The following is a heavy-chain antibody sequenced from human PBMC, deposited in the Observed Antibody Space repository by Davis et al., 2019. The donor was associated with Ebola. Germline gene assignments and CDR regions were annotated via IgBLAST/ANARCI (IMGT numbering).Heavy chain of an antibody. D-gene: IGHD3-3*01. J-gene: IGHJ6*02. CDR2: IYYSGST. V-gene: IGHV4-59*01. Sequence: SETLSLTCTVSGGSISSYYWSWIRQPPGKGLEWIGYIYYSGSTNYNPSLKSRVTISVDTSKNQFSLKLSSVTAADTAVYYCARDLATYGFWSDYSSYSFHGMDVWGLGTPVTVSS. CDR1: GGSISSYY. CDR3: ARDLATYGFWSDYSSYSFHGMDV.